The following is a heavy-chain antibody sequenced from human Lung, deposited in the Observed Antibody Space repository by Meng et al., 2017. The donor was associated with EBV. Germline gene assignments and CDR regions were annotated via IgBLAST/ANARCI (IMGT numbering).Heavy chain of an antibody. J-gene: IGHJ5*02. CDR3: ARASYGSGSPLGESWFDP. D-gene: IGHD3-10*01. Sequence: QGQLPQSGPGPGKPVQTLSLPCTVPGGSISIVGYYWSWIRQHPGKGLEWIGYIHSSGSTYYNPSLRSRLTISVDTSKNQFSLKLSSVTAADTAVYYCARASYGSGSPLGESWFDPWGQGTLVTVSS. CDR1: GGSISIVGYY. CDR2: IHSSGST. V-gene: IGHV4-31*03.